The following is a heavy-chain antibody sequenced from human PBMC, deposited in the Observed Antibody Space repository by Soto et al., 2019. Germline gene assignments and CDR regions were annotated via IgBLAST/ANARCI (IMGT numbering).Heavy chain of an antibody. CDR2: IYYSGST. CDR1: GGSISSYY. CDR3: ARDLSYSGYVDY. J-gene: IGHJ4*02. Sequence: SETLSLTCTVSGGSISSYYWSWIRQPPGKGLEWIGYIYYSGSTNYNPSLKSRVTISVDTSKNQFSLKLSSVTAADTAVYYCARDLSYSGYVDYWGQGTLVTVSS. V-gene: IGHV4-59*01. D-gene: IGHD1-26*01.